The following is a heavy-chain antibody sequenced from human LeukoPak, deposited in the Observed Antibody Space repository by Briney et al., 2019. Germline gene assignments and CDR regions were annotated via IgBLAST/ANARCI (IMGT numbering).Heavy chain of an antibody. CDR2: IYYSGST. CDR1: GGSISSSSYY. CDR3: ARGYCSGGSCSPFDY. V-gene: IGHV4-39*07. J-gene: IGHJ4*02. D-gene: IGHD2-15*01. Sequence: SETLSLTCTVSGGSISSSSYYWGWIRQPPGKGLEWIGSIYYSGSTYYNPSLKSRVTISVDTSKNQFSLKLSSVTAADTAVYYCARGYCSGGSCSPFDYWGQGTLVTVSS.